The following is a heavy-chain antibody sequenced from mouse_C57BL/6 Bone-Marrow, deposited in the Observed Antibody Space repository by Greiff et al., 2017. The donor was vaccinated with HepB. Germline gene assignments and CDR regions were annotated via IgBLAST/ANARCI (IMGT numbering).Heavy chain of an antibody. D-gene: IGHD1-1*01. CDR3: SRAPPYYYGSSGWFAY. Sequence: QVQLQQPGTELVKPGASVKLSCKASGYTFTSYWMHWVKQRPGQGLEWIGNINPSNGGTNYNEKFKSKATLTVDKSSSTAYMQLSSLTSEDSAVYYWSRAPPYYYGSSGWFAYWGQGTLVTVSA. V-gene: IGHV1-53*01. CDR1: GYTFTSYW. CDR2: INPSNGGT. J-gene: IGHJ3*01.